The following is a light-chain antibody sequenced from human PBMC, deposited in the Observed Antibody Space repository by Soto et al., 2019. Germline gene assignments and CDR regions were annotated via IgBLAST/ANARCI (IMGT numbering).Light chain of an antibody. J-gene: IGLJ2*01. V-gene: IGLV2-8*01. CDR1: SSDIGGYNY. CDR2: AVS. CDR3: SSYGGSNNVV. Sequence: QSALTQPPSASGSPGQSVTISCTGTSSDIGGYNYVSWYQQHPGKAPKLMIYAVSKRPSGVPDRFSGSKSGNTASLTVSGLQAEDEADYYCSSYGGSNNVVFGGGTKLTVL.